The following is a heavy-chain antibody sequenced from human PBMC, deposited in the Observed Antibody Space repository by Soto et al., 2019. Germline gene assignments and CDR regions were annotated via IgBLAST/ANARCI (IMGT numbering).Heavy chain of an antibody. V-gene: IGHV5-51*01. CDR3: ARPTDSSGFPLPDY. CDR2: IYPGDSDT. D-gene: IGHD6-19*01. J-gene: IGHJ4*02. Sequence: GESLKISCKGSGYSFTNYWIGWVRQMPGKGLEWMGIIYPGDSDTRYSPSFQGQVTISADKSISTAYLQWSSLRASDTAMYYCARPTDSSGFPLPDYWGQGTLVTVSS. CDR1: GYSFTNYW.